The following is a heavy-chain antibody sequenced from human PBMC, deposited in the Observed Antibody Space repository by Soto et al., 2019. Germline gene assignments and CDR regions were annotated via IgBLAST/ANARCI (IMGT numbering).Heavy chain of an antibody. Sequence: GGSLRLSCAASGFTFSSYAMSWVRQAPGKGLEWVSAISGSGGSTYYADSVKGRFTISRDNSKNTLYLQMNSLRAEDTAVYYCAKDRSDIVATINNLPDYWGQGTLVTVSS. J-gene: IGHJ4*02. CDR1: GFTFSSYA. D-gene: IGHD5-12*01. CDR3: AKDRSDIVATINNLPDY. V-gene: IGHV3-23*01. CDR2: ISGSGGST.